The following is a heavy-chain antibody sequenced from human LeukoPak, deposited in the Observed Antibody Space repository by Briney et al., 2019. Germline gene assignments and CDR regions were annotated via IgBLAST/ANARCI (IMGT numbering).Heavy chain of an antibody. CDR3: ARDLGNTGWYTFDY. Sequence: SQTPSVTCDISGGSVSSIHGAWNWIRQFPSRGLEWLGRTYYRSKWYYEYAVSMKGRMTIIPDTSKNQFSLKVKNVSPEDTAVYYCARDLGNTGWYTFDYWGQGTLVTVSS. CDR2: TYYRSKWYY. D-gene: IGHD6-19*01. V-gene: IGHV6-1*01. CDR1: GGSVSSIHGA. J-gene: IGHJ4*02.